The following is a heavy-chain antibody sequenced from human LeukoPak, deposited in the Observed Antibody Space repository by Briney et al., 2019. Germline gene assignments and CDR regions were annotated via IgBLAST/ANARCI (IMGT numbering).Heavy chain of an antibody. Sequence: GGSLRLSCAASGFTFSRYVMGWVRQAPGEGLEWVSSISSRGGSRYYADSVKGRLTISRDNSNNTLYVQMNSLRGDDTAAYYCARGFSGYDWDMFDYWGQGSLVTVSS. J-gene: IGHJ4*02. CDR3: ARGFSGYDWDMFDY. V-gene: IGHV3-23*01. CDR2: ISSRGGSR. D-gene: IGHD5-12*01. CDR1: GFTFSRYV.